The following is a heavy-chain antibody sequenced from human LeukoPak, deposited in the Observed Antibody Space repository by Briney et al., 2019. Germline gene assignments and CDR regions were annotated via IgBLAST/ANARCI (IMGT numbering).Heavy chain of an antibody. D-gene: IGHD3-16*01. CDR1: GFTFSSYW. CDR3: ARGRFDGYLDY. Sequence: GGSLRLSCAASGFTFSSYWMSWVRQAPGKGLEWVANIKQDGSEKYYVDSVRGRFTIPRDNAKNSLYLQMNSLRAEDTAVYYCARGRFDGYLDYWGQGTLVTVSS. J-gene: IGHJ4*02. V-gene: IGHV3-7*01. CDR2: IKQDGSEK.